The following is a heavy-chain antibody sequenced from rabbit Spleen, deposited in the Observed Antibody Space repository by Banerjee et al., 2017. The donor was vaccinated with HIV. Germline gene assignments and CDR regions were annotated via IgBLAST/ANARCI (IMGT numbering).Heavy chain of an antibody. CDR3: ARDWTSSSCFAFDL. CDR2: INIVTGKS. CDR1: GFSFGDRDV. Sequence: QEQLVESGGGLVQPTGSLTLTCKASGFSFGDRDVMCWVRQAPGKGLEWIACINIVTGKSVYASWAKGRFTMSRTSSTTVTLQMTSLTAADTATYFCARDWTSSSCFAFDLWGPGTLVTVS. J-gene: IGHJ4*01. D-gene: IGHD1-1*01. V-gene: IGHV1S45*01.